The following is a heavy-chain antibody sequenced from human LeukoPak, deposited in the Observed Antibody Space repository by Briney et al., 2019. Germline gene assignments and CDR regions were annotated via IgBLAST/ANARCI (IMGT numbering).Heavy chain of an antibody. CDR3: ARTPSSFWSGYGYFDY. V-gene: IGHV3-11*01. CDR2: ISSSGSTI. J-gene: IGHJ4*02. Sequence: GGSLRLSCAASGFTFSDYYMSWIRQAPGKGLEWVSYISSSGSTIYYADSVKGRFTISRDNAKNSLYLQMNSLRAEDTAVCYCARTPSSFWSGYGYFDYWGQGTLATVSS. D-gene: IGHD3-3*01. CDR1: GFTFSDYY.